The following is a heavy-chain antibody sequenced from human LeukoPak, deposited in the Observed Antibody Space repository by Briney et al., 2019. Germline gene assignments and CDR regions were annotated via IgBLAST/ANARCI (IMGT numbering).Heavy chain of an antibody. J-gene: IGHJ5*02. V-gene: IGHV4-34*01. D-gene: IGHD4-17*01. CDR3: AQGHDYGDYLNWFDP. CDR1: GGSFSDYY. Sequence: SETLSLTCAVYGGSFSDYYWSWIRQPPGKGLEWIGEINHSGSTNYNPSLKSRVTISVDTSKNQFSLKLSSVIAADTAVYYCAQGHDYGDYLNWFDPWGQGTLVTVSS. CDR2: INHSGST.